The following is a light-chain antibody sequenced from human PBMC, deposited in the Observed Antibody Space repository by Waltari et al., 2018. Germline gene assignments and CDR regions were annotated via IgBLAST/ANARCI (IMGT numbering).Light chain of an antibody. V-gene: IGLV1-44*01. J-gene: IGLJ2*01. Sequence: QSVLTQPPSASGTPGQRVTSSCSGSSSHLRNTPVDWYQFLPGTAPKLLIYSSGQRPSGIPDRFSGSRSGTSASLAISGLQSEDEAAYYCATWDDSLNNRVFGGGTKLTVL. CDR2: SSG. CDR1: SSHLRNTP. CDR3: ATWDDSLNNRV.